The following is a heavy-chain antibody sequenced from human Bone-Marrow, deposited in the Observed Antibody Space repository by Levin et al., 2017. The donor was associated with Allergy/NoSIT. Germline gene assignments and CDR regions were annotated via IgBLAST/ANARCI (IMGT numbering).Heavy chain of an antibody. CDR1: GFTFRSFD. V-gene: IGHV3-30-3*01. D-gene: IGHD3-22*01. Sequence: PGASVKVSCAASGFTFRSFDFHWVRQAPGKGLEWVAVISFDGSKIYYADSVKGRFTISRDNSENTLYLQMNSLRAEDTAMYYCARVGGYYDSSAFTYLEYWGQGTLVTVSS. CDR2: ISFDGSKI. J-gene: IGHJ4*02. CDR3: ARVGGYYDSSAFTYLEY.